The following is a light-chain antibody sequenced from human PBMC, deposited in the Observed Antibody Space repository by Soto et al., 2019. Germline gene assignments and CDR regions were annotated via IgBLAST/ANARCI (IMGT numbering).Light chain of an antibody. Sequence: QSVLTQPPSASGTPGQTVTMSCSGSNSNIGTNPVNWYQQFPGTAPTVLIFGNNQRPSGVPGRFSGSKSGTSASLAMSGLQSEDEADYFCEAWDDSLNGYVFGTGTKVTVL. V-gene: IGLV1-44*01. CDR2: GNN. CDR3: EAWDDSLNGYV. CDR1: NSNIGTNP. J-gene: IGLJ1*01.